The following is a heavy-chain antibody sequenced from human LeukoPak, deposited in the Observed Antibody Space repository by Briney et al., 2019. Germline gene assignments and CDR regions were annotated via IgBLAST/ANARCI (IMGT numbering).Heavy chain of an antibody. CDR3: ARVPSYGPFDY. D-gene: IGHD5-18*01. CDR2: IYTSGST. Sequence: NPSETLSLTCTVSGGSISSGSYYLSWIRQPAGKGLEWIGRIYTSGSTNYNPSLKSRVTISVDTSKNQFSLKLSSVTAADTAVYYCARVPSYGPFDYWGQGTLVTVSS. CDR1: GGSISSGSYY. V-gene: IGHV4-61*02. J-gene: IGHJ4*02.